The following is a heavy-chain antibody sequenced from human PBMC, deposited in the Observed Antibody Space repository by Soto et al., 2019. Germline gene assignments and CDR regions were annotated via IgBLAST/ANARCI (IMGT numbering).Heavy chain of an antibody. CDR3: ARAPLTTPHFDY. J-gene: IGHJ4*02. CDR1: GGSITSYH. D-gene: IGHD4-17*01. CDR2: IYHSGST. V-gene: IGHV4-30-2*01. Sequence: SETLSLTCIVSGGSITSYHWSWIRQPPGKGLEWIGYIYHSGSTYYNPSLKSRVTISADRSKNQFSLKLSSVTAADTAVYYCARAPLTTPHFDYWGQGTLVTVSS.